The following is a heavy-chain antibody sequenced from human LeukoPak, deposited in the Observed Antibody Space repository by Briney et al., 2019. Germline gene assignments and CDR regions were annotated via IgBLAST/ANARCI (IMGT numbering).Heavy chain of an antibody. V-gene: IGHV3-23*01. J-gene: IGHJ4*02. CDR3: ARVGWGLFDY. CDR1: GFTFSFYA. CDR2: ISGSGGST. Sequence: PGGSLRLSCAASGFTFSFYAMSWVRQAPGKGLEWVSVISGSGGSTYYADSVKGRFTISRDNSKNTLYLQMNSLRAEDTAVYYCARVGWGLFDYWGQGTLVTVSS. D-gene: IGHD7-27*01.